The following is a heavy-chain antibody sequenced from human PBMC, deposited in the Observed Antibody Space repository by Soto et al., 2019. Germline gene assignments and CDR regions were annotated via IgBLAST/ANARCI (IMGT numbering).Heavy chain of an antibody. Sequence: PGGSLRLSCAASGFTFSSYEMNWVRQAPGKGLEWVSYISSSGSTIYYADSVKGRFTISRDNAKNSVYLQVNNLRDEDTAVYYCARDWDIVILSVPIPNYNYGMDVWGQGTTVTVSS. D-gene: IGHD2-15*01. CDR2: ISSSGSTI. CDR3: ARDWDIVILSVPIPNYNYGMDV. J-gene: IGHJ6*02. CDR1: GFTFSSYE. V-gene: IGHV3-48*03.